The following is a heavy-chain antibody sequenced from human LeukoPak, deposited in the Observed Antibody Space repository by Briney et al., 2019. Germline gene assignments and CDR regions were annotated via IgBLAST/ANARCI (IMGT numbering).Heavy chain of an antibody. CDR1: GFTFIGYY. CDR3: AGAYCSSTSCYSNY. V-gene: IGHV1-2*06. Sequence: ASVKVSCKASGFTFIGYYVHWVRQAPGQGLEWMGRIDPKNGGTSYAQKFQGRVTMTRDTSITTAYMDLSSLRSDDTAVYYCAGAYCSSTSCYSNYWGQGTLVTVSS. D-gene: IGHD2-2*01. J-gene: IGHJ4*02. CDR2: IDPKNGGT.